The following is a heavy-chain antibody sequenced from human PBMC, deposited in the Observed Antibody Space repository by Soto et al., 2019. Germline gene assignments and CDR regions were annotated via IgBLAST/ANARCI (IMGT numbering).Heavy chain of an antibody. CDR1: GFTFINFA. CDR3: ARKVPGSTSRPDYWYFDL. Sequence: EVQLLESGGGLVQPGGSLSLSCAGSGFTFINFAMNWVRQAPGKGLEWVSTISGGGDAAFFADSVRGRFTISRDNSKDTVTLQTNSLGVDDTAVYYCARKVPGSTSRPDYWYFDLWGRGTLVTVSS. V-gene: IGHV3-23*01. J-gene: IGHJ2*01. D-gene: IGHD3-10*01. CDR2: ISGGGDAA.